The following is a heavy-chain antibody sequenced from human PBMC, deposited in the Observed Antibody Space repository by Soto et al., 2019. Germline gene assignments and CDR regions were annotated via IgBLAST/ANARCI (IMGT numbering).Heavy chain of an antibody. CDR2: MNPNSGNT. V-gene: IGHV1-8*01. CDR1: GYTFTSYD. J-gene: IGHJ6*04. D-gene: IGHD3-3*01. Sequence: ASVKVSCKASGYTFTSYDMNWVRQATGQGLEWMGWMNPNSGNTGYAQKFQGRVTMTRNTSISTAYMELSSLRSEDTAVYYCARGKYDFWSGYHGLDVWGKGTTVTVSS. CDR3: ARGKYDFWSGYHGLDV.